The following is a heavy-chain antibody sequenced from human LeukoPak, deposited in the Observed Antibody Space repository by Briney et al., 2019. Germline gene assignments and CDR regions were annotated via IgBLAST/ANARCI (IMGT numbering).Heavy chain of an antibody. V-gene: IGHV1-2*06. CDR2: INPNSGGT. CDR1: GYTFTGYY. D-gene: IGHD2-15*01. CDR3: ARGYCSGGSCYSVENWFDP. J-gene: IGHJ5*02. Sequence: ASVKVSFQAAGYTFTGYYMFSVRQAPGQFLELMVRINPNSGGTNYAQKFQGRVTMTRDTSISTAYMELSRLRSDDTAVYYCARGYCSGGSCYSVENWFDPWGQGTLVTVSS.